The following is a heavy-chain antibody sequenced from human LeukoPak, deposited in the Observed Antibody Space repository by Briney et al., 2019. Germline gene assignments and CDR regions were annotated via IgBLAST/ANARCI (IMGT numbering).Heavy chain of an antibody. V-gene: IGHV4-61*02. D-gene: IGHD2-2*02. J-gene: IGHJ3*02. CDR3: ARDAYQLLYDAFDI. CDR2: IYTSGST. Sequence: SQTLPLTCTVSGGSISSGSYYWSWIRQPAGKGLEWIGRIYTSGSTNYNPSLKSRVTISVDTSKNQFSLKLSSVTAADTAVYYCARDAYQLLYDAFDIWGQGTMVTVSS. CDR1: GGSISSGSYY.